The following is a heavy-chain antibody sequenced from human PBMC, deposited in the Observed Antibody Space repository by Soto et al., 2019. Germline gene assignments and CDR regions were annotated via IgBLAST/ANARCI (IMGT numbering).Heavy chain of an antibody. Sequence: SETLSLTCTVSGGSISSYYWSWIRQPPGKGLEWIGYIYYSGSTNYNPSLKSRVTISVDTSKNQFSLKLSSVTAADTAVYYCARNEQYYDFWSGPPGLHYYYYYMDVWGKGTTVTVSS. CDR1: GGSISSYY. V-gene: IGHV4-59*01. CDR2: IYYSGST. J-gene: IGHJ6*03. D-gene: IGHD3-3*01. CDR3: ARNEQYYDFWSGPPGLHYYYYYMDV.